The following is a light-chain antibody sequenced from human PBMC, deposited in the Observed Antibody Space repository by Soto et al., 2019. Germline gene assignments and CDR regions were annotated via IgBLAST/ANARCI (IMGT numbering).Light chain of an antibody. CDR2: AVT. J-gene: IGLJ2*01. V-gene: IGLV2-14*03. CDR3: NSQSDSRPVV. Sequence: QSAPTQPASVSGSPGQSITISCTGTSSDIGLNNYVSWYQQHPGKAPALIIYAVTYRPSGVSSRFSGSKSGDTASLTISGLRTEDEADYYCNSQSDSRPVVFGGGTKLTVL. CDR1: SSDIGLNNY.